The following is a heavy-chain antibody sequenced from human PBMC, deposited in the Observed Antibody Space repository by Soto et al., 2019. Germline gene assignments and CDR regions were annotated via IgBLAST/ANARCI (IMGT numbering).Heavy chain of an antibody. D-gene: IGHD6-13*01. Sequence: GGSLRLSCAASGFTFSRYSMNWVRQASGKGMEWVSYISSSSSTIYYEDSVKGRFTISRDNAKNSLYLQMNSLRDEDTAAYYCARDGLYYGGTAAAGSDFDYWGQGTLGTV. CDR3: ARDGLYYGGTAAAGSDFDY. CDR2: ISSSSSTI. V-gene: IGHV3-48*02. J-gene: IGHJ4*02. CDR1: GFTFSRYS.